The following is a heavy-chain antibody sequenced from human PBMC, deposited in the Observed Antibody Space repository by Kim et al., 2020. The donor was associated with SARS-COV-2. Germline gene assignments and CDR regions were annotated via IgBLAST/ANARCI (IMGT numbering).Heavy chain of an antibody. V-gene: IGHV1-46*01. Sequence: NHAQKFQGGVTMTRDTSTSTVYMELSSLRSEDTAVYYCARSQEYYYGMDVWGQGTTVTVSS. CDR3: ARSQEYYYGMDV. J-gene: IGHJ6*02.